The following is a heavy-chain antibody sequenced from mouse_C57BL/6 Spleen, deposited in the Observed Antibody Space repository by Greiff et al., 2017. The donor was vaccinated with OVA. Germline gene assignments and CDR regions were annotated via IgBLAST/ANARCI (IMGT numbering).Heavy chain of an antibody. V-gene: IGHV1-52*01. D-gene: IGHD1-1*01. CDR3: ARGVTTVVATWYFDV. Sequence: QVQLQQPGAELVRPGSSVKLSCKASGYTFTSYWMHWVKQRPIQGLEWIGNIDPSDSETHYNQKFKDKATLTVDKSSSTAYMQLSSLTPEDSAVYYCARGVTTVVATWYFDVWGTGTTVTVSS. CDR1: GYTFTSYW. J-gene: IGHJ1*03. CDR2: IDPSDSET.